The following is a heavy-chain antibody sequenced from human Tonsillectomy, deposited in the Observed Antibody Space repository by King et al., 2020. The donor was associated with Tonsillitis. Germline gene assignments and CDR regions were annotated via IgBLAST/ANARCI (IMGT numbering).Heavy chain of an antibody. CDR1: GYTFARQW. J-gene: IGHJ4*02. V-gene: IGHV5-51*01. Sequence: VQLVESGEEVKKPGASLKISCQGSGYTFARQWIGWVRQMTGKGLEWMGVIYPVDSDTKYSPSFQGQVSVSVDKSISTAYLQWRSLEATDTAMYYCARQPRLNSRWVMFDDWGQGTLVTVSS. CDR3: ARQPRLNSRWVMFDD. D-gene: IGHD6-13*01. CDR2: IYPVDSDT.